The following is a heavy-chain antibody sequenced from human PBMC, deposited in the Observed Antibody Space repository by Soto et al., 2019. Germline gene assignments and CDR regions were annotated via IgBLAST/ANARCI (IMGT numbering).Heavy chain of an antibody. V-gene: IGHV3-30-3*01. D-gene: IGHD4-4*01. CDR2: ISHDGVTK. Sequence: GGSLRLSCAASGSSFPKYPMHWVRQTPDKGLEWLAVISHDGVTKNSADSVKGRFSVSRDNSRNRLYLEMNSLRTEDTAMYYCLRGGYSSSWERRDPWGQRTLVTVSS. CDR1: GSSFPKYP. CDR3: LRGGYSSSWERRDP. J-gene: IGHJ5*02.